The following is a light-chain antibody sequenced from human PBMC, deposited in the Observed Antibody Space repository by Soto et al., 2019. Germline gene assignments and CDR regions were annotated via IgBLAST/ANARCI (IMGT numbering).Light chain of an antibody. V-gene: IGKV1-5*01. J-gene: IGKJ1*01. CDR1: QSISSW. CDR3: QQYNTYWT. CDR2: DVS. Sequence: DIQMTQSLSTLSGSVVDRVRITCRASQSISSWLAWYQQKPGKAPKLLIYDVSSLESGVPSRFSGSGSGTEFTLPISSLQPDEFATYDCQQYNTYWTFGQGTKWEIK.